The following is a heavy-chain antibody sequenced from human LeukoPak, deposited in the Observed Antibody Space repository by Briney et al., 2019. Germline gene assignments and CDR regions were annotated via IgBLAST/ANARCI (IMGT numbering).Heavy chain of an antibody. J-gene: IGHJ4*02. CDR2: INQDGSEK. CDR3: ARVVVPAAIPASTGY. Sequence: GGSLRLSCAASGFTFSSLSMNWVRQAPGKGLQWVANINQDGSEKYYVDSVKGRFTISRDNAKNSLYLQMNSLRAEDTAVYYCARVVVPAAIPASTGYWGQGTLVTVSS. V-gene: IGHV3-7*01. D-gene: IGHD2-2*02. CDR1: GFTFSSLS.